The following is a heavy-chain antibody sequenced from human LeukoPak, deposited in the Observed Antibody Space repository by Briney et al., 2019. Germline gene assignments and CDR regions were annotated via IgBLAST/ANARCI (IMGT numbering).Heavy chain of an antibody. Sequence: GGSLRLSCAASGFTFSSYSMNWVRQGPGKGLEWVAGISGRGETTYYADSVKGRFTISRDNSKNTLYLQMNSLRAEDTAVYYCAKVQYNIVVVPAAMHYMDVWGKGTTVTVSS. CDR1: GFTFSSYS. V-gene: IGHV3-23*01. J-gene: IGHJ6*03. CDR3: AKVQYNIVVVPAAMHYMDV. D-gene: IGHD2-2*01. CDR2: ISGRGETT.